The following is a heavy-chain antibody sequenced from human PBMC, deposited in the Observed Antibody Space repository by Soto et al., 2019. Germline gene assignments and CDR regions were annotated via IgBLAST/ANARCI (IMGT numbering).Heavy chain of an antibody. J-gene: IGHJ6*02. CDR2: IYSGGST. D-gene: IGHD6-19*01. CDR1: GFTVSSNY. V-gene: IGHV3-53*01. Sequence: GGSLRLSCAASGFTVSSNYMSWVRRAPGKGLEWVSVIYSGGSTYYADSVKGRFTISRDNSKNTLYLQMNSLRAEDTAVYYFARYLDSGYSSGWYSYGMDVWGQGTTVTVSS. CDR3: ARYLDSGYSSGWYSYGMDV.